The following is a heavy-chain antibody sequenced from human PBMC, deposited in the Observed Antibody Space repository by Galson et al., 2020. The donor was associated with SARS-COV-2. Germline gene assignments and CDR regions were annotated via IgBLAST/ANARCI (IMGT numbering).Heavy chain of an antibody. CDR2: IWTDGSTQ. CDR1: GFTFSHHA. D-gene: IGHD5-12*01. J-gene: IGHJ4*02. CDR3: ARGSELNVALVDY. Sequence: GGSLRLSCAASGFTFSHHAMHWLRQPPGKGLEWVAVIWTDGSTQYYADSVKGRFTISRDNSKSTLYLQMNSLGAEDTSVYYCARGSELNVALVDYWAQGTLVTVSS. V-gene: IGHV3-33*01.